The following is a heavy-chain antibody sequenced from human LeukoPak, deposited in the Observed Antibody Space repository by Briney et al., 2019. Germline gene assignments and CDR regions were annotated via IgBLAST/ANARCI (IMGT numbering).Heavy chain of an antibody. D-gene: IGHD3-3*01. J-gene: IGHJ4*02. V-gene: IGHV3-23*01. CDR3: ARADDFWSGYRNHADY. CDR2: IDGGGGRT. CDR1: GFAFSSYA. Sequence: GGSLRLSCTASGFAFSSYAMSWVRQAPGVGLEWVSAIDGGGGRTWHADSVKGRFTISRDNAKNSLYLQMNSLRAEDTAVYYCARADDFWSGYRNHADYWGQGTLVTVSS.